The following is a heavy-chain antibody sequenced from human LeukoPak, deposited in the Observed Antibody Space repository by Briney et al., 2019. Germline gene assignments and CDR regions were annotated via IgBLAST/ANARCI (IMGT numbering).Heavy chain of an antibody. CDR2: IHKDGIGA. V-gene: IGHV3-74*01. Sequence: GGSLRLSCVTSGFSFSSYWMHWVRQGPGKGLVWVAHIHKDGIGASDADSVKGRFTISRDNAKNTVSLQMNSLRVEDTAVYYCARGGAGCFDSWGQGILVTVSS. D-gene: IGHD4/OR15-4a*01. CDR1: GFSFSSYW. CDR3: ARGGAGCFDS. J-gene: IGHJ4*02.